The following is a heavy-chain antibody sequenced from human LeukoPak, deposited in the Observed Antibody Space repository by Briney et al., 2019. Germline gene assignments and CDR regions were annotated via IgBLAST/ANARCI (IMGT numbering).Heavy chain of an antibody. D-gene: IGHD3-3*01. CDR3: ARDERLLSFLK. J-gene: IGHJ4*02. CDR1: GFTFSSYW. CDR2: INSDGSST. Sequence: QSGGSLRLSCAASGFTFSSYWMHWVRQAPGKGLVWVSRINSDGSSTSYADSVKGRFTISRDNAKNTLYLQMNSLRAEDTAIYYCARDERLLSFLKWGQGTLVTVSS. V-gene: IGHV3-74*01.